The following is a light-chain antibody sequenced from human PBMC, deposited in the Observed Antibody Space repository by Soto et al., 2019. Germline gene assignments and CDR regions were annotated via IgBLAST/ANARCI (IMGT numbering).Light chain of an antibody. CDR2: GVN. V-gene: IGLV2-14*01. Sequence: QSALTQPRSVSGSPGQSVTISCTGTISDFVLYNYVSWYQQHPGKAPKLMIYGVNNRPSGVSNRFSGSKSGNTASLTISGLQADDEADYYCSSYTTSSALQVFGTGTKVTVL. J-gene: IGLJ1*01. CDR3: SSYTTSSALQV. CDR1: ISDFVLYNY.